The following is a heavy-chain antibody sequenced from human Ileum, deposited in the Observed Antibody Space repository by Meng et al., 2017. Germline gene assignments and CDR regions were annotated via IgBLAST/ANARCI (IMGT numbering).Heavy chain of an antibody. CDR3: ARDGIEHY. CDR2: IYYSGST. J-gene: IGHJ4*02. D-gene: IGHD1-1*01. V-gene: IGHV4-39*07. Sequence: SETLSLTCTVSGGSISSSSYYWGWIRQPPGKGLEWIGSIYYSGSTYYNPSLKSRVTISVDTSKNQFSLKLSSVTAADTAVYYCARDGIEHYWGQGTLVTVSS. CDR1: GGSISSSSYY.